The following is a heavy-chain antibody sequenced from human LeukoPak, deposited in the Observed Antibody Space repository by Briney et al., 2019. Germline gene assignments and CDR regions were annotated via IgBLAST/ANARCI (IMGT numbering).Heavy chain of an antibody. CDR1: GYTFTSYG. CDR2: IGAYNGNT. J-gene: IGHJ1*01. Sequence: ASVKVSCRASGYTFTSYGISRVRQAPGQGLEWMGWIGAYNGNTNYAQNLQGRVTLTTDTSTATAYMELRSLTSDDTAVYYCAIAAITVAGTRYFLHWGQGTLVTVSS. CDR3: AIAAITVAGTRYFLH. V-gene: IGHV1-18*01. D-gene: IGHD6-19*01.